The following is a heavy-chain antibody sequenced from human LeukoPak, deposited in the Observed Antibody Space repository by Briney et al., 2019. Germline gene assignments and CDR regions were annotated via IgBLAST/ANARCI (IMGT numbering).Heavy chain of an antibody. CDR3: AKVKYSGSYPTRDAFDI. CDR2: IYSGGST. J-gene: IGHJ3*02. CDR1: GFTVSSNY. Sequence: GGSLRLSCAASGFTVSSNYMSWVRQAPGKGLEWVSVIYSGGSTYYADSVKGRFTISRDNSKNTLYLQMNSLRAEDTAVYYCAKVKYSGSYPTRDAFDIWGQGTMVTVSS. D-gene: IGHD1-26*01. V-gene: IGHV3-53*01.